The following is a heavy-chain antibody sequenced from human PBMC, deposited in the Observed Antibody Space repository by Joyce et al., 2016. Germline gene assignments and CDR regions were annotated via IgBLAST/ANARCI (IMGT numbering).Heavy chain of an antibody. CDR3: ARGKDFYGPGSYSNWFDP. J-gene: IGHJ5*02. CDR1: GFTFSSYS. Sequence: EVQLVESGGGLVKPGGSLRLSCAASGFTFSSYSMNWVRQGTGKGLEWVSSISSSSSYIYYADSVKGRFTISRDNAKNSLYLQMNSLRAEDTAVYYCARGKDFYGPGSYSNWFDPWGQGTLVTVSS. D-gene: IGHD3-10*01. CDR2: ISSSSSYI. V-gene: IGHV3-21*02.